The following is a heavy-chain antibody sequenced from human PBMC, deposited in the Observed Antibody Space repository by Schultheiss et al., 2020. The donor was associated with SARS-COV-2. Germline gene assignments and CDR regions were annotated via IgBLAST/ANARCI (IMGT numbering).Heavy chain of an antibody. D-gene: IGHD5-12*01. Sequence: GGSLRLSCAASGFTFSSYWMHWVRQAPGKGLVWVSRINSDGSSTSYADSVKGRFTISRDNAKNTLYLQMNSLRAEDTAVYYCAKGGGYSGYGYYFDYWGQGTLVTVSS. V-gene: IGHV3-74*01. CDR2: INSDGSST. J-gene: IGHJ4*02. CDR3: AKGGGYSGYGYYFDY. CDR1: GFTFSSYW.